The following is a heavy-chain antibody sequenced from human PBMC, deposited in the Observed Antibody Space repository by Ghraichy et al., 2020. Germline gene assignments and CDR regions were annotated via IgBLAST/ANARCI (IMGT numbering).Heavy chain of an antibody. D-gene: IGHD7-27*01. Sequence: SETLSLTCTVSGGSVSSGSYYWSWIRQPPGKGLEWIGYIYYSGSTNYNPSLKSRVTISVDTSKNQFSLKLSSVTAADTAVYYCASSGGSITGDDEGAFDIWGQGTMVTVSS. CDR3: ASSGGSITGDDEGAFDI. CDR1: GGSVSSGSYY. J-gene: IGHJ3*02. CDR2: IYYSGST. V-gene: IGHV4-61*01.